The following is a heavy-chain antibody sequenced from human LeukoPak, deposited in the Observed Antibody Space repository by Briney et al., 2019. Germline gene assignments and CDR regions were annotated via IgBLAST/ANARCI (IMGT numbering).Heavy chain of an antibody. CDR2: ISYDGSNN. J-gene: IGHJ4*02. CDR3: AKGDIRGGDY. CDR1: GFSFSNYG. D-gene: IGHD3-10*01. Sequence: GGSLRLSCAASGFSFSNYGMHWVRQAPGKGLEWVAVISYDGSNNYYADSVKGRFTISRDNSKNTLYLQMNSLRAEDTAVYYCAKGDIRGGDYWGQGTLVTVSS. V-gene: IGHV3-30*18.